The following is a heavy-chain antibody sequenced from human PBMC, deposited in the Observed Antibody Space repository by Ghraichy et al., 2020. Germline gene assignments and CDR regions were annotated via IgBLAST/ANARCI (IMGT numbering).Heavy chain of an antibody. V-gene: IGHV4-61*01. Sequence: SETLSLTCSVSGGSVNTVTYYWSWIRQPPGKGLEWIGYVYGSGSTTNNPSLKSRVSVSLDTSKNQFSLTLSSVTAADTAVYYCARGLQKGDFDHWGQGTLVTVSS. CDR2: VYGSGST. CDR1: GGSVNTVTYY. D-gene: IGHD4-11*01. CDR3: ARGLQKGDFDH. J-gene: IGHJ4*02.